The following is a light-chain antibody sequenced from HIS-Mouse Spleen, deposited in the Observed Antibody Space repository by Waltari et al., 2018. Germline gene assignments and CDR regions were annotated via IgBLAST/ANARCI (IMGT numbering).Light chain of an antibody. CDR1: ALPKKY. J-gene: IGLJ2*01. CDR2: EDS. CDR3: YSTDSSGNHRV. V-gene: IGLV3-10*01. Sequence: SYQLTQPPSVSVSPGQTARITCSGDALPKKYSYWYQQKSGQAPVLVIYEDSKRPSWIPARFYGYSAGTMATLTISGAQVEDEAYYYCYSTDSSGNHRVFGGGTKLTVL.